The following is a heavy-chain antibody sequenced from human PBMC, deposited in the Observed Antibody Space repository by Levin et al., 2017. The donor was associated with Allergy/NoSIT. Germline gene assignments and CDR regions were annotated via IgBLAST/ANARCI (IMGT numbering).Heavy chain of an antibody. V-gene: IGHV4-59*01. CDR3: ARGVRFLWYFDL. CDR1: GGSISIYY. J-gene: IGHJ2*01. Sequence: GSLRLSCTVSGGSISIYYWSWIRQPPGKGLEWIGYIYDSGGTNYNPSLKSRVTMSIDTSKNQFSLKLSSVTAADTAVYYCARGVRFLWYFDLWGRGTLVTVSS. CDR2: IYDSGGT. D-gene: IGHD1-1*01.